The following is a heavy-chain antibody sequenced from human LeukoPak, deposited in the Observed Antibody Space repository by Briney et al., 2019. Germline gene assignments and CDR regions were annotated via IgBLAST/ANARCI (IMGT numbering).Heavy chain of an antibody. D-gene: IGHD2-8*01. J-gene: IGHJ5*02. V-gene: IGHV1-8*01. Sequence: GASVKVSCMASGYTFTSYDINWVRQATGQGLEWMGWMNPNSGNTGYAQKFQGRVTMTRNTSISTAYMELSSLRSEDTAVYYCARAIKARYIVLMVYASNEFDPWGQGTLVTVSS. CDR2: MNPNSGNT. CDR1: GYTFTSYD. CDR3: ARAIKARYIVLMVYASNEFDP.